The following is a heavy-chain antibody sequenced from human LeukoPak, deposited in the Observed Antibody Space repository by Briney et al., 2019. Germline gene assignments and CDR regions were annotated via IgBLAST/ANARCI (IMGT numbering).Heavy chain of an antibody. CDR1: GGTFSSYA. D-gene: IGHD6-19*01. J-gene: IGHJ4*02. Sequence: VASVKVSCKASGGTFSSYAINWVRQAPGQGLEWMGRIIPIFGTANYAQKLQGRVTITTDESTSTAYMELSSLRSEDTAVYYCTREFTHGSGWDGGFVYWGQGTLVTVSS. CDR2: IIPIFGTA. CDR3: TREFTHGSGWDGGFVY. V-gene: IGHV1-69*05.